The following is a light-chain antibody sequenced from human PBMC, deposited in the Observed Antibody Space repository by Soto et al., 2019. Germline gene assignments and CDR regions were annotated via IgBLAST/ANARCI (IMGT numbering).Light chain of an antibody. CDR2: AAS. CDR1: QGISSY. V-gene: IGKV1-8*01. J-gene: IGKJ2*01. Sequence: AIRMTQSPSSLSASTGDRVTITCRASQGISSYLAWYQQKPGKAPKLLTYAASTLQSGVPSRFSGSGSGTDLTLTLSCLQSEDFATYYCQQYYSYPYPFGQGTKLEIK. CDR3: QQYYSYPYP.